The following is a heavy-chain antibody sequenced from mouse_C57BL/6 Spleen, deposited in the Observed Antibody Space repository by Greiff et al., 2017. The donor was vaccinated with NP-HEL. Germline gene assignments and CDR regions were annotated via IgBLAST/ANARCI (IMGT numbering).Heavy chain of an antibody. CDR3: TRTGGDLYFDY. CDR1: GYTFTDYE. J-gene: IGHJ2*01. Sequence: VQVVESGAELVRPGASVTLSCKASGYTFTDYEMHWVKQTPVHGLEWIGAIDPETGGTAYNQKFKGKAILTADKSSSTAYMELRSLTSEDSAVYYCTRTGGDLYFDYWGQGTTLTVSS. D-gene: IGHD3-3*01. V-gene: IGHV1-15*01. CDR2: IDPETGGT.